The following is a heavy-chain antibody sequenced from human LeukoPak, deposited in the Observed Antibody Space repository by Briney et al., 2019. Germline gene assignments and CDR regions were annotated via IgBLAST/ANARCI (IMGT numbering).Heavy chain of an antibody. V-gene: IGHV3-23*01. CDR1: GFTFSSYA. CDR2: ICGSGGDT. Sequence: PGGSLRLPCAASGFTFSSYAMSWVRQAPGKGLEWVSVICGSGGDTYYADSVKGRFTISRDNSKNALYLQMNSLRAEDTAVYYCAKGGGDSCYSVNDYGGQGTLVTVSS. CDR3: AKGGGDSCYSVNDY. J-gene: IGHJ4*02. D-gene: IGHD2-15*01.